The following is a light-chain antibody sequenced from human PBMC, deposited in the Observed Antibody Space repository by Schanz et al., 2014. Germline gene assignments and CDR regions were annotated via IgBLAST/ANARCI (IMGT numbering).Light chain of an antibody. CDR1: SSDVGGYND. CDR3: SSYTSSSTPV. Sequence: QSALTQPASVSGSPGQSITISCTGTSSDVGGYNDVSWYQQHPGKAPKLIIYDVSYRPSGVSDRFSGSKSGNTASLTISGLQPEDEADYYCSSYTSSSTPVFGGGTKLTVL. CDR2: DVS. J-gene: IGLJ3*02. V-gene: IGLV2-14*01.